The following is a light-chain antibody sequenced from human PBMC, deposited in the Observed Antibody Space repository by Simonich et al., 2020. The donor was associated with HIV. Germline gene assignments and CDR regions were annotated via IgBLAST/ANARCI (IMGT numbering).Light chain of an antibody. Sequence: SYELPQPSSVSVSHGQTARIPCSGDVLAKKYARWFQQKPGQAPVLVIYKDSERPSGIPERFSGSSSGTTVTLTISGAQVEDEADYYCYSAADNNWVFGGGTKLTVL. J-gene: IGLJ3*02. V-gene: IGLV3-27*01. CDR3: YSAADNNWV. CDR2: KDS. CDR1: VLAKKY.